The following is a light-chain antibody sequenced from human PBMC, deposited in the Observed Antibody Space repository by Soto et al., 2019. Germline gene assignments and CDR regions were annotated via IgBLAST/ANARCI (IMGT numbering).Light chain of an antibody. Sequence: EIVLTQSPGTLSLSPGERATLSCRASQSVSGSSLAWYQQKPDQAPRLLIYGASSRATGIPDRFSGSGSGTDFTLTINRLEPEDFAVYYCQQYDSSPSSFTFGPGTKVDIK. J-gene: IGKJ3*01. CDR3: QQYDSSPSSFT. CDR1: QSVSGSS. CDR2: GAS. V-gene: IGKV3-20*01.